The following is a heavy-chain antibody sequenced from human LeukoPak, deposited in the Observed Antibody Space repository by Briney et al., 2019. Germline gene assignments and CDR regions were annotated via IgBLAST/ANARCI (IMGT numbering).Heavy chain of an antibody. J-gene: IGHJ5*02. V-gene: IGHV4-38-2*01. CDR1: GYSISSGYY. CDR2: IYHSGST. D-gene: IGHD3-22*01. Sequence: SETLSLTCAVSGYSISSGYYWGWIRQPPGKGLEWIGSIYHSGSTYYNPSLKSRVTISVDTSKNQFSLKLSSVTAADTAVYYCARYYYDSSGYYSCSSRFDAWGQGTLVTVSS. CDR3: ARYYYDSSGYYSCSSRFDA.